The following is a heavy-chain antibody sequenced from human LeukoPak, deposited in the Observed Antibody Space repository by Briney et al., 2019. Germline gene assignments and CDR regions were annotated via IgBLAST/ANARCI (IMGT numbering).Heavy chain of an antibody. V-gene: IGHV4-39*07. D-gene: IGHD6-13*01. J-gene: IGHJ4*02. CDR1: GGSIRSDSYA. Sequence: SETLSLTCTVSGGSIRSDSYAGGWIRQPPGKGLEWIGTVLYSGSTDYNASLKSRVTMSVDTSKNQLSLKVISVTAADTAVYYCARGVIAAGGNDFDYWGQGTLVTVSS. CDR3: ARGVIAAGGNDFDY. CDR2: VLYSGST.